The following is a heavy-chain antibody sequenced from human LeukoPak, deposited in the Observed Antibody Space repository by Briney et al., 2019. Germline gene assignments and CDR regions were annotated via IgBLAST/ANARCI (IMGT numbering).Heavy chain of an antibody. D-gene: IGHD6-19*01. CDR3: ARDFLYGRIAVAEDPWYFDL. J-gene: IGHJ2*01. Sequence: SETLSLTCTVSGGSISSSSYYWGWTRQPPGKGLEWIGSIYYSGSTYYNPSLKSRVTISVDTSKNQFSLKLSSVTAADTAVYYCARDFLYGRIAVAEDPWYFDLWGRGTLVTVSS. CDR1: GGSISSSSYY. V-gene: IGHV4-39*07. CDR2: IYYSGST.